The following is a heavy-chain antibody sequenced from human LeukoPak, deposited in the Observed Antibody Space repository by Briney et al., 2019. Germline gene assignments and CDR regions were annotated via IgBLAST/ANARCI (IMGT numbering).Heavy chain of an antibody. J-gene: IGHJ4*02. D-gene: IGHD1-26*01. CDR1: GGSISSSSYY. V-gene: IGHV4-39*01. CDR2: IYYSGST. CDR3: ARLGWGIVGATPYFDY. Sequence: PSETLSLTCTVSGGSISSSSYYWGWIRQPLGKGLEWIGSIYYSGSTYYNPSLKSRVTISVDTSKNQFSLKLSSVTAADTAVYYCARLGWGIVGATPYFDYWGQGTLVTVSS.